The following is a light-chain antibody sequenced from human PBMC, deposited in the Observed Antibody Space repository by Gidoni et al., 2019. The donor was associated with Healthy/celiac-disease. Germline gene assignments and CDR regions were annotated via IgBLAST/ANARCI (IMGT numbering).Light chain of an antibody. CDR3: QQYNNWPPRGT. V-gene: IGKV3-15*01. CDR2: GAS. CDR1: QSVSSD. Sequence: EIVMTHSPATLSVSPGERATLSCRASQSVSSDLAWYQQKPGQAPRLLIYGASTRATGIPARFSGSGSGTEFTLTISSLQSEDVAVYYCQQYNNWPPRGTFGQGTKVEIK. J-gene: IGKJ1*01.